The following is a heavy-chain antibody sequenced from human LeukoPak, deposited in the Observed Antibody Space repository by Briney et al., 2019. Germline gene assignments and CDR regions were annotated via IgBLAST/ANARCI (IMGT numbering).Heavy chain of an antibody. J-gene: IGHJ5*02. Sequence: GGSLRLSCAASGFTFSNYSMNWVRQAPGKGLEWVSSISSSSSYIYYADSVKGRFTISRDNAKNSVYLQMNSLRPEDTAVYYCSRDRLGGLDLWGQGTLVTVSS. D-gene: IGHD5-12*01. V-gene: IGHV3-21*01. CDR2: ISSSSSYI. CDR1: GFTFSNYS. CDR3: SRDRLGGLDL.